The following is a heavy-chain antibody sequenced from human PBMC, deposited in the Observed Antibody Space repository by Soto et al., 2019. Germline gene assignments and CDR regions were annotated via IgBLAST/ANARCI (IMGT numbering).Heavy chain of an antibody. V-gene: IGHV4-4*07. J-gene: IGHJ6*02. CDR1: GGSISSYY. D-gene: IGHD3-10*01. Sequence: PETLSHTCTVSGGSISSYYWSWIRQPAGKEREWIGRIYPTGSTNYNPSLKSRFTMSVDTSKNQFPLKLCSVTAADPAVYYGARVTMVRGGTRPPHYGMDVWGQGPTV. CDR2: IYPTGST. CDR3: ARVTMVRGGTRPPHYGMDV.